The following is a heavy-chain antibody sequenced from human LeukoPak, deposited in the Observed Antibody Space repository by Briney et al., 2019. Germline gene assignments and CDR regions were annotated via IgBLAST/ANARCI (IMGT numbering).Heavy chain of an antibody. CDR2: INHSGST. D-gene: IGHD3-22*01. V-gene: IGHV4-34*01. CDR3: ARGVKYYDSSGPWGY. Sequence: SETLSLTCAVYGGSFSGYYWSWIRQPPGKGLEWIGEINHSGSTNYNPSLKSRVTISVDTSKNQFSLKLSSVTAADTAVYYCARGVKYYDSSGPWGYWGQGTLVTVSS. J-gene: IGHJ4*02. CDR1: GGSFSGYY.